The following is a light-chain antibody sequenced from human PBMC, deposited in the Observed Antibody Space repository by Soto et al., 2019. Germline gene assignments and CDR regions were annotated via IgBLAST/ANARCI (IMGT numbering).Light chain of an antibody. CDR1: SSNIGAGYD. CDR2: ANN. Sequence: QSVLTQPPSVSGAPGQRVTISCTGSSSNIGAGYDVHWYQQFPGTAPRLLIYANNNRPSGVPDRFSASTSGNTAALTISRVEAGDEADYYCQVWDTISDHYVFGSGTKLTVL. CDR3: QVWDTISDHYV. J-gene: IGLJ1*01. V-gene: IGLV1-40*01.